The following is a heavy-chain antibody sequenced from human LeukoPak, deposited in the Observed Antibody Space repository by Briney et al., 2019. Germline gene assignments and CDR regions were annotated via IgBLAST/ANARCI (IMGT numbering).Heavy chain of an antibody. J-gene: IGHJ6*03. CDR1: GFTFSSYE. Sequence: PGGSLRLSCAASGFTFSSYEMNWVRQAPGKGLEWVSYISSSGSTIYYADSVKGRFTISRDNAKNSLYLQMNSLRAEDTAVYYCARAAATGGYFYYYYYMDVWGKGTTVTVSS. CDR2: ISSSGSTI. CDR3: ARAAATGGYFYYYYYMDV. D-gene: IGHD6-13*01. V-gene: IGHV3-48*03.